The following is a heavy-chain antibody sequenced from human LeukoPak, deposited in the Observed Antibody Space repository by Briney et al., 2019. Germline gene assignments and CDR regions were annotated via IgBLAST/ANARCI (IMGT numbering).Heavy chain of an antibody. Sequence: ASVKVSCKASGYTFTSYAMNWVRQAPGQGLEWMGWINTYTGNPTYAQGFTGRFIFSLDTSVSTAYLQISSLKAEDTAVYYCARWDYDSSGYALYYFDYWGQGTLVTVSS. V-gene: IGHV7-4-1*02. CDR3: ARWDYDSSGYALYYFDY. CDR2: INTYTGNP. CDR1: GYTFTSYA. D-gene: IGHD3-22*01. J-gene: IGHJ4*02.